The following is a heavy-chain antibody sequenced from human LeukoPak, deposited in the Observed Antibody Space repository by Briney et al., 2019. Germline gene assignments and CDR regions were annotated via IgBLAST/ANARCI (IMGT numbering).Heavy chain of an antibody. V-gene: IGHV4-59*12. CDR3: ARAEGAASHI. CDR2: IHYSGGA. Sequence: PSETLCLTCAASGFSFTTYHWHWIRQPPGKGLEWIGHIHYSGGADYNPSLKSRVSMSLDTSKNHFSLRLTSVTAADTGVYFCARAEGAASHIWGQGTMVSVSS. D-gene: IGHD3-16*01. J-gene: IGHJ3*02. CDR1: GFSFTTYH.